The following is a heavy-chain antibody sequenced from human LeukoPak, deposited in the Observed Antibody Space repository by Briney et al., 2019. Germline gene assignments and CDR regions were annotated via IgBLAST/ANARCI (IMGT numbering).Heavy chain of an antibody. J-gene: IGHJ4*02. CDR1: GFTFGDYA. V-gene: IGHV3-43*02. CDR2: IRGDGRTT. CDR3: AKDAVAGTWLHY. Sequence: GGFLRLSCAASGFTFGDYAMHWVRQAPGKGLEWVSLIRGDGRTTSYAGSVKGRFTISRDNSKNSLYLQMSSLRGEDTAIYYCAKDAVAGTWLHYWGQGTLVTVSS. D-gene: IGHD6-19*01.